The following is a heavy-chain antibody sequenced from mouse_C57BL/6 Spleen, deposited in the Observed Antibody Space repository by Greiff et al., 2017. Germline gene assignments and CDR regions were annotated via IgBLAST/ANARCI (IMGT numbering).Heavy chain of an antibody. CDR1: GYTFTSYW. CDR2: IYPSDSET. Sequence: QVQLQQPGAELVRPGSSVKLSCKASGYTFTSYWMDWVKQRPGQGLEWIGNIYPSDSETHYNQKFKDKATLTVDKSSSTAYMQLSSLTSEDSAVYYGARSGYYSNYDYWGQGTTLTVSS. CDR3: ARSGYYSNYDY. D-gene: IGHD2-5*01. V-gene: IGHV1-61*01. J-gene: IGHJ2*01.